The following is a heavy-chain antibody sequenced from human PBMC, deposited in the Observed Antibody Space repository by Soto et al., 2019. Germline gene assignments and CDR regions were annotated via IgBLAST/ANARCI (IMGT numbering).Heavy chain of an antibody. CDR2: LYYSGST. V-gene: IGHV4-61*01. CDR1: GGSVSSGSYY. J-gene: IGHJ4*02. D-gene: IGHD3-22*01. CDR3: ARDTYYYDSSGLDY. Sequence: SETLSLTCTVSGGSVSSGSYYWSCIRQPPGKGLEWIGYLYYSGSTNYNPSLKSRVTISVDTSKNQFSLKLSSVTAADTAVYYCARDTYYYDSSGLDYWGQGTLVTVSS.